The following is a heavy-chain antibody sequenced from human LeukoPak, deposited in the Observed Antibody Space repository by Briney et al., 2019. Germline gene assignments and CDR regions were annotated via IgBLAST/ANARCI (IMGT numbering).Heavy chain of an antibody. CDR2: IKQDGSEK. D-gene: IGHD2-2*01. CDR3: ARFVVVPAAVFDY. J-gene: IGHJ4*02. Sequence: GGSLRLSCAASGFTFSSYWMNWVRQAPGKGLEWVANIKQDGSEKYYVDSVKGRFTISRDNAKNSLYLQMNSLRVEDTAVYYCARFVVVPAAVFDYWGQGTLVTVSS. CDR1: GFTFSSYW. V-gene: IGHV3-7*01.